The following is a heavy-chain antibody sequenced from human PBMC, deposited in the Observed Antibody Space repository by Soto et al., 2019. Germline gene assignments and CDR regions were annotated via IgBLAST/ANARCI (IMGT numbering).Heavy chain of an antibody. CDR3: AREGCSSTSCYPPYYYYGMDV. D-gene: IGHD2-2*01. Sequence: PSETLSLTCSISGGSISSGGYYWSWVRQRPGKGLEWIGYVYFNENTYYNPSLKSRVTISVGTSKSQFSLRLSSVTAADAAVYYCAREGCSSTSCYPPYYYYGMDVWGQGTTVTVSS. J-gene: IGHJ6*02. V-gene: IGHV4-31*03. CDR2: VYFNENT. CDR1: GGSISSGGYY.